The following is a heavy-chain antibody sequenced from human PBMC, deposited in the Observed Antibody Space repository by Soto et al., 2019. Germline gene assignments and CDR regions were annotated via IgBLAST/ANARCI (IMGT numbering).Heavy chain of an antibody. D-gene: IGHD3-3*01. Sequence: RGALLVSCAASGFTFSSYAMSWVRQAPGKGLDWVSAISGSGGSTYYADSVNGRFTISRDNSKNTLYLQMNSLRAEDTAVYYCAKEDDFWSGYYGMDVWGQGTPVTVSS. CDR3: AKEDDFWSGYYGMDV. J-gene: IGHJ6*02. CDR2: ISGSGGST. V-gene: IGHV3-23*01. CDR1: GFTFSSYA.